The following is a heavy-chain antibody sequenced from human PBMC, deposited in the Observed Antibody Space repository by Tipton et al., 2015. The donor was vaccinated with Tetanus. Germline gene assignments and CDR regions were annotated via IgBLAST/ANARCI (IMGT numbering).Heavy chain of an antibody. J-gene: IGHJ4*02. CDR2: INPNSGGT. Sequence: QLVQSGPEVKKPGASVKVSCTASGYTLTGNYIHWVRQVPGQRLEWMAWINPNSGGTDFVRKFQGRVTVTRDTSISTAYMELSGLRSDVTAVYFCARATANSAFDFWGQGTRVIVSS. D-gene: IGHD2-21*02. V-gene: IGHV1-2*02. CDR3: ARATANSAFDF. CDR1: GYTLTGNY.